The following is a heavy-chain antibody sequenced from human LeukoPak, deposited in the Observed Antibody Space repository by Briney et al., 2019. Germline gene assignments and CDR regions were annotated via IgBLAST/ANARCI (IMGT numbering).Heavy chain of an antibody. CDR3: ARDGKGMVYAMDV. CDR1: GYTFTGYY. V-gene: IGHV1-2*02. D-gene: IGHD2-8*01. CDR2: INPNSGGT. J-gene: IGHJ6*02. Sequence: GASVKVSCKASGYTFTGYYMHWVRQAPGQGLEWMGWINPNSGGTNYAQKFQGRVTMTRDTSISTAYMVLSRLRSDDTAVYYCARDGKGMVYAMDVWGQGTTVTVSS.